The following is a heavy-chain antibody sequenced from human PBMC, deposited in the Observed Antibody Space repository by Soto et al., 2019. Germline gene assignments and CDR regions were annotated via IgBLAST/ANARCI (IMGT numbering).Heavy chain of an antibody. CDR3: ARRVYDYIWGSYRHPAFDY. D-gene: IGHD3-16*02. J-gene: IGHJ4*02. CDR2: INHSGST. V-gene: IGHV4-34*01. CDR1: GGSFRVYY. Sequence: QVQLQQWGAGLLKPSETLSLTCAVYGGSFRVYYWSWIGQPPGKGLEWIGEINHSGSTNYNPSLKSRVTISVDTSKNQFSLKLSSVTAADTAVYYCARRVYDYIWGSYRHPAFDYWGQGTLVTVSS.